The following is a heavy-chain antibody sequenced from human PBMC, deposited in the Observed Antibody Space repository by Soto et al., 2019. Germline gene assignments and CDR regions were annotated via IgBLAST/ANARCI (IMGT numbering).Heavy chain of an antibody. CDR2: TYYRSKWYN. J-gene: IGHJ6*02. D-gene: IGHD5-18*01. CDR1: GDSVSSNSAA. V-gene: IGHV6-1*01. Sequence: SQTLLLTCAISGDSVSSNSAAWNWIRQSPSGGLEWLGRTYYRSKWYNDYAVSVKSRITINPDTSKNQISLQLNSVTPEDTAVYYCARGYSYGYLRYYYYYGMDVWGQGTTVTVSS. CDR3: ARGYSYGYLRYYYYYGMDV.